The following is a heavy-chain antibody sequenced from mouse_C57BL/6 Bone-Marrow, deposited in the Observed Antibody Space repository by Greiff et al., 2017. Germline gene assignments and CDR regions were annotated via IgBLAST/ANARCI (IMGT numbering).Heavy chain of an antibody. D-gene: IGHD3-2*02. CDR2: IDPEDGVT. Sequence: VQLQQSGAELVKPGASVKLSCTASGFNIKDYYMHWVKQRTEQGLEWIGRIDPEDGVTKYAPKFQGKATITADTSFNTAYLQLSSLTSEDTAVYYCAPRTAQATYYFDYWGQGTTLTVSS. J-gene: IGHJ2*01. CDR1: GFNIKDYY. CDR3: APRTAQATYYFDY. V-gene: IGHV14-2*01.